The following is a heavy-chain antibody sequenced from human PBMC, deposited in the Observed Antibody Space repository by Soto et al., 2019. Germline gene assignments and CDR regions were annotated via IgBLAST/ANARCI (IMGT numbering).Heavy chain of an antibody. CDR1: GFTFSSYA. J-gene: IGHJ6*02. Sequence: GGSLRLSCAASGFTFSSYAMSWVRQAPGKGLEWISSISGSGGGIYYTDSVKGRFTISRDNSKNTVYLQMNSLRVEDTAVYYCAIWARDCSVSSCFYFYGMDVWGQETTVTVSS. D-gene: IGHD2-15*01. V-gene: IGHV3-23*01. CDR3: AIWARDCSVSSCFYFYGMDV. CDR2: ISGSGGGI.